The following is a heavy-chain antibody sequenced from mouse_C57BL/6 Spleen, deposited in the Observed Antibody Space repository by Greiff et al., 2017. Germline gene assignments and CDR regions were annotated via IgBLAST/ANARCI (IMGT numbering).Heavy chain of an antibody. V-gene: IGHV5-4*01. Sequence: EVHLVESGGGLVKPGGSLKLSCAASGFTFSSYAMSWVRQTPEKRLEWVATISDGGSYTYYPDNVKGRFTISRDNAKNNLYLQMSHLKSEDTAMYYCARGDLFAYWGQGTLVTVSA. CDR1: GFTFSSYA. CDR3: ARGDLFAY. J-gene: IGHJ3*01. CDR2: ISDGGSYT.